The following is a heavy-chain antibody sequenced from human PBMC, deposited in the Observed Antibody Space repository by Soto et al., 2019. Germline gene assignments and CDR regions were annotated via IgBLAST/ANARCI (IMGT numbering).Heavy chain of an antibody. D-gene: IGHD6-13*01. CDR3: ASQPPSTLAALDY. CDR2: IYHSGST. CDR1: GGSISSGDYY. V-gene: IGHV4-30-4*01. Sequence: QVQLQESGPGLVKPSQTLSLTCTVSGGSISSGDYYWSWIRQPPGKGLEWIGYIYHSGSTYYNPSPKSRVTISVDTSKNQFSLKLSSVTAADTAVYYCASQPPSTLAALDYWGQGTLVTVSS. J-gene: IGHJ4*02.